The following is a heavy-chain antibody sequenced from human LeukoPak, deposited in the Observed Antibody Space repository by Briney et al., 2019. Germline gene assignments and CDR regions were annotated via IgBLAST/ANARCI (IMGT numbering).Heavy chain of an antibody. Sequence: GGSLRLSCAASGVTFSSYWMHWVRQAPGKGLVWVSRINSDGSSTSYADSVKGRSTISRDNAKNTLYLQMNSLRAEDTAVYYCARDWGLGSYDYWGQGTLVTVSS. CDR1: GVTFSSYW. CDR3: ARDWGLGSYDY. CDR2: INSDGSST. V-gene: IGHV3-74*01. D-gene: IGHD3-16*01. J-gene: IGHJ4*02.